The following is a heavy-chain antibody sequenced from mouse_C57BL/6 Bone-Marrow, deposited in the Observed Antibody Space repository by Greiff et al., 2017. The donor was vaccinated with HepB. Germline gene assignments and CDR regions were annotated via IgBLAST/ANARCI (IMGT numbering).Heavy chain of an antibody. CDR1: GYTFTSYW. V-gene: IGHV1-50*01. J-gene: IGHJ3*01. CDR2: IDPADSYI. CDR3: ARRASLLSWFAY. Sequence: QVQLQQSGAEFVKPGASVKLSCKASGYTFTSYWMPWVKQRPGQGLEWIGEIDPADSYINYNHKFKGKATLTVDTSSSTAYMQLSSLTSEGSAVYYWARRASLLSWFAYWGQGTRVTVSA. D-gene: IGHD3-1*01.